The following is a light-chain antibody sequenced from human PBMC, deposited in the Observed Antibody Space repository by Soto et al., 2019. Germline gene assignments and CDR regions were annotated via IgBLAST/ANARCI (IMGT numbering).Light chain of an antibody. CDR1: QRGLYNSNNNNH. CDR3: QQYYSIPFT. J-gene: IGKJ5*01. CDR2: GAS. Sequence: DFVMTQAPDSLAVALGERATINCKCSQRGLYNSNNNNHLGWFQQTPGPPPKLLNHGASFRPSGVPDRFSGSGSGTDSPLTISSLQAEDAAVYYCQQYYSIPFTFGQGTRLEIK. V-gene: IGKV4-1*01.